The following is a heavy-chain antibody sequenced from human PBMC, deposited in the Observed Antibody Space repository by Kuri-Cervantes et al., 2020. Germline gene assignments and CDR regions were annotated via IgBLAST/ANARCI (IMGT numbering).Heavy chain of an antibody. Sequence: GESLKISCAASGFTFSSYAMHWVRQAPGKGLEWVAVISYDGSNKYYADSVKGRFTSSRDNAKNSLYLQMNSLRAEDTAVYYCAREGGYCSGTSCYFWFDPWGQGTLVTVSS. V-gene: IGHV3-30-3*01. J-gene: IGHJ5*02. CDR3: AREGGYCSGTSCYFWFDP. CDR2: ISYDGSNK. D-gene: IGHD2-2*01. CDR1: GFTFSSYA.